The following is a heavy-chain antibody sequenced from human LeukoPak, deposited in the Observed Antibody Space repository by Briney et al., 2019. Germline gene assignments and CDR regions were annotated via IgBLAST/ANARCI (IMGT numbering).Heavy chain of an antibody. CDR3: ARYCSGGSCYPGGVFDY. CDR2: IKQDGSEN. J-gene: IGHJ4*02. Sequence: GGSLRLSSAASGFIFSIYWMSWVRQAPGKGLEWVANIKQDGSENYYVDSVKGRFTISRDNAKNSLYLQMNSLRAEDTAVYYCARYCSGGSCYPGGVFDYWGQGTLVTVSS. CDR1: GFIFSIYW. V-gene: IGHV3-7*01. D-gene: IGHD2-15*01.